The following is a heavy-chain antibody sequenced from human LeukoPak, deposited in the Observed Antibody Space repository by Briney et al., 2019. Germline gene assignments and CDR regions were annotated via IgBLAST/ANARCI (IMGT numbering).Heavy chain of an antibody. CDR1: GFXFSSYE. J-gene: IGHJ2*01. V-gene: IGHV3-48*03. CDR3: ARDAPYYDSSGYPSYWYFDL. CDR2: ISSSGSTI. Sequence: GGSLRLSCAASGFXFSSYEINWVRQAPGKGLEWVSYISSSGSTIYYADSVKGRFTISRDNAKNSLYLQMNSLRAEDTAVYYCARDAPYYDSSGYPSYWYFDLWGRGTLVTVSS. D-gene: IGHD3-22*01.